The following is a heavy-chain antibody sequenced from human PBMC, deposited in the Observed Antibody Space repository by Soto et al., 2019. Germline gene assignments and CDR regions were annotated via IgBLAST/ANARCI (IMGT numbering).Heavy chain of an antibody. J-gene: IGHJ5*02. D-gene: IGHD2-2*01. Sequence: QVQLQESGPGLVKPSQTLSLTCTVSGGSIRSGGYYWNWIRQHPGKGLEWIGYIYYSGSTYYNPSLXXRCTISVDTSKXRXSXXLSSVTAADTAVYYCARASLGYCSSTSCRSNWFDPWGQGTLVTVSS. CDR2: IYYSGST. CDR1: GGSIRSGGYY. V-gene: IGHV4-31*03. CDR3: ARASLGYCSSTSCRSNWFDP.